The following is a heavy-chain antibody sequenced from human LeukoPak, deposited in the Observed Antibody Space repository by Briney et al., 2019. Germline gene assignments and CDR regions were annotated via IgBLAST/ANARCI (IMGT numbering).Heavy chain of an antibody. CDR1: EFMFSTYG. V-gene: IGHV3-9*01. Sequence: GGSLRLSCAASEFMFSTYGMNWVRQAPGKGLEWVSGISWNSGSIGYADSVKGRFTISRDNAKNSLYLQMNSLRAEDTALYYCAKGGYYDSSGYPDYWGQGTLVTVSS. D-gene: IGHD3-22*01. CDR2: ISWNSGSI. CDR3: AKGGYYDSSGYPDY. J-gene: IGHJ4*02.